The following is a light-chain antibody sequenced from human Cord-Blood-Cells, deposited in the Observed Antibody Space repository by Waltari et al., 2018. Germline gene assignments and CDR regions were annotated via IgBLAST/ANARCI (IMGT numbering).Light chain of an antibody. Sequence: AIRMTQSPSSLSASTGDRVTITCRASPGISSYLAWYQQKPGKAPKLLIYAASTLQSGVPSRFSGSGAGTDFTLTISCLQSEDFATYYCQQYYSNPWTFGQGTKVEIK. V-gene: IGKV1-8*01. J-gene: IGKJ1*01. CDR3: QQYYSNPWT. CDR1: PGISSY. CDR2: AAS.